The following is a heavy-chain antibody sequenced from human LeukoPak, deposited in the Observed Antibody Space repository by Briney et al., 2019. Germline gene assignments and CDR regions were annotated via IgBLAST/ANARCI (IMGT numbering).Heavy chain of an antibody. Sequence: SETLSLTCTVSGGSISRYYWSWIRQPPGEGLEWIGYIYYTGTTNYNPSLKNRVTMSVDTSKNQFSLKLSSVTTVDTAVYYCARTGIWSGYYTFDYWGQGSLVTVSS. CDR3: ARTGIWSGYYTFDY. CDR1: GGSISRYY. V-gene: IGHV4-59*01. CDR2: IYYTGTT. J-gene: IGHJ4*02. D-gene: IGHD3-3*01.